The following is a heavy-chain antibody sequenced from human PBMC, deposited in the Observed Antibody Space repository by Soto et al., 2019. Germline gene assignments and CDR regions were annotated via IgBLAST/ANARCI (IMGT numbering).Heavy chain of an antibody. CDR2: IYYSGST. CDR1: GGSISSGGYY. Sequence: QVQLQESGPGLVKPSQTLSLTCTVSGGSISSGGYYWSWIRQHPGKGLEWIGYIYYSGSTYYNPSLKSRVTISVDTSKNQFALKLSSVTAADTAVYYCARDYGDYESGYYYGMDVWGQGTTVTVSS. CDR3: ARDYGDYESGYYYGMDV. J-gene: IGHJ6*02. D-gene: IGHD4-17*01. V-gene: IGHV4-31*03.